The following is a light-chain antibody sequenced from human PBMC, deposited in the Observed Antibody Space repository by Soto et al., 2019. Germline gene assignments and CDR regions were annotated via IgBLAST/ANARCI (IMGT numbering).Light chain of an antibody. J-gene: IGKJ1*01. CDR1: QSVLYSSNNENS. V-gene: IGKV4-1*01. Sequence: DIVMTQSPDSLAVSLGERATINCKSSQSVLYSSNNENSLAWYQQKPGQPPKLLIYWASTRESGVPDRLSGGGSGTDFPLTISSLQAEDVAVYYCQQYYSVPPTFGQGTKVEI. CDR2: WAS. CDR3: QQYYSVPPT.